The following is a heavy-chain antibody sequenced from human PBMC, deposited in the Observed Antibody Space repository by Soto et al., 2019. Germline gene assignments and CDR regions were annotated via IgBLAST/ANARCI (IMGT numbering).Heavy chain of an antibody. CDR3: ARGVAADTIDY. V-gene: IGHV3-66*01. D-gene: IGHD6-13*01. Sequence: EVQLVESGGGLVQPGGSLRLSCAASGFTVSSNYMSWVRRAPGKGLEWVSVIYSGGSTYYADSVKGRFTISRDNSKNTLYLQMNSLRAEDTAVYYCARGVAADTIDYWGQGTLVTVSS. CDR1: GFTVSSNY. J-gene: IGHJ4*02. CDR2: IYSGGST.